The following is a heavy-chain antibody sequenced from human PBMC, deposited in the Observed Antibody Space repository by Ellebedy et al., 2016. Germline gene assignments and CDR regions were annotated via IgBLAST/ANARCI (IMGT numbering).Heavy chain of an antibody. J-gene: IGHJ5*02. Sequence: ASVKVSXXASGYTFLNYDINWVRQAPGQGLEWMGGSTNTNYAQKFQGRVTMTTDTSTSTAYMELRTLRFDDTAVYYCARDTRDGVGSSEAYYDPWGQGTLVTVSS. CDR2: STNT. V-gene: IGHV1-18*01. CDR3: ARDTRDGVGSSEAYYDP. CDR1: GYTFLNYD. D-gene: IGHD1-26*01.